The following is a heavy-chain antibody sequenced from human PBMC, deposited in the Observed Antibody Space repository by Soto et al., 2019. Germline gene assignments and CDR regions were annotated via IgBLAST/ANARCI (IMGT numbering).Heavy chain of an antibody. Sequence: SETLSLTCTVSGTSISSYYWSWIRQPPGKGLEWIANIHYSGTTNYNPSLASRVTLSVDTSKNQFSLKMTSVTAADRAMYFCARYNSYAIDYWGRGTLVTVPS. D-gene: IGHD2-8*01. CDR2: IHYSGTT. V-gene: IGHV4-59*01. J-gene: IGHJ4*02. CDR3: ARYNSYAIDY. CDR1: GTSISSYY.